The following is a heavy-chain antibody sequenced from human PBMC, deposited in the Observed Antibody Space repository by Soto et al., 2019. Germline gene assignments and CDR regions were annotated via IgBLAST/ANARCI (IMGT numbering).Heavy chain of an antibody. CDR3: AKGRIAVAAGAFDS. D-gene: IGHD6-19*01. Sequence: QVHLAESGGGVVQPGTSLRLSCAASGFPFDRYAIHWVRQAPGKGLEWVAAIWYDGSYTYYGESVKGRFLISRDNSKNTVFLEMNSLRAEDAAGYFCAKGRIAVAAGAFDSWGPGTRVIVSS. J-gene: IGHJ3*01. CDR2: IWYDGSYT. V-gene: IGHV3-33*03. CDR1: GFPFDRYA.